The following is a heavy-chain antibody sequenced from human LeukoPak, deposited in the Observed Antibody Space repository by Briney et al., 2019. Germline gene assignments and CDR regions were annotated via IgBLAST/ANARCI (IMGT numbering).Heavy chain of an antibody. Sequence: PGGSLRLSCAASGFTFSSYWMSWVRQAPGKGLEWVANIKQDGSEKYYVDSVKGRFTISRDNAKNSLYLQMNSLRAEDTAVYYCARLVSRDGYSSFDYWGQGTLVTVSS. J-gene: IGHJ4*02. CDR3: ARLVSRDGYSSFDY. D-gene: IGHD5-24*01. V-gene: IGHV3-7*01. CDR2: IKQDGSEK. CDR1: GFTFSSYW.